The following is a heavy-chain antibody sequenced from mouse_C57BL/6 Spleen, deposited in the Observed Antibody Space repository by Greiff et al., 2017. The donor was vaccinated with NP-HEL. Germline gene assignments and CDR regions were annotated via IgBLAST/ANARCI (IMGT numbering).Heavy chain of an antibody. CDR2: INPNNGGT. J-gene: IGHJ2*01. CDR1: GYTFTDYN. Sequence: EVQLQQSGPELVKPGASVKMSCKASGYTFTDYNMHWVKQSHGKSLEWIGYINPNNGGTSYNQKFKGKATLTVNKSSSTAYMELRSLTSEDSAVYYCARGEIGLGRRYFDYWGQGTTLTVSS. D-gene: IGHD3-1*01. CDR3: ARGEIGLGRRYFDY. V-gene: IGHV1-22*01.